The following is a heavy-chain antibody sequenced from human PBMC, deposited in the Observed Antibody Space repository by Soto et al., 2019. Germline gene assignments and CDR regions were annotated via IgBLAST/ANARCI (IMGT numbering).Heavy chain of an antibody. CDR3: ARIPGYYDSSGYYPDRY. V-gene: IGHV1-18*01. CDR1: GYTFTSYG. Sequence: ASVKVSCKSSGYTFTSYGISWVRQAPGQGLEWMGWISAYNGNTNYAQKLQGRVTMTTDTSTSTAYMELRSLRSDDTAVYYCARIPGYYDSSGYYPDRYWGQGTLVTVSS. D-gene: IGHD3-22*01. J-gene: IGHJ4*02. CDR2: ISAYNGNT.